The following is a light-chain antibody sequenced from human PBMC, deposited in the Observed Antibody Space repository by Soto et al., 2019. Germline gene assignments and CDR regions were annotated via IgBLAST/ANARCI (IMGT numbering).Light chain of an antibody. CDR1: QSVSSRY. CDR2: GAS. J-gene: IGKJ2*01. CDR3: QHYGSPPYT. V-gene: IGKV3-20*01. Sequence: EIVLTQSPGTLSLSPGARATLSSGASQSVSSRYLAWYQQKPGKAPRLLIYGASSMATGIPDRFSGSGSGTDCPLTIRRLEHDDVAVDYCQHYGSPPYTCGQGTKLEIK.